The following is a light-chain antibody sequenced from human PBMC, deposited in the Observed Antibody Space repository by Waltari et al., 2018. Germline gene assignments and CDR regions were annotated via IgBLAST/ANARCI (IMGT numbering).Light chain of an antibody. CDR1: QGLYNW. CDR3: QQASRFPRT. Sequence: DIQMTQSPSSVSASVGDRVTITCRASQGLYNWVYWYKQNTGDAPRIVISYISNLETGVPSRFSCSGSGTDFTLTINSLQPEDYATYYCQQASRFPRTFGGGTKVDVK. J-gene: IGKJ4*01. V-gene: IGKV1D-12*01. CDR2: YIS.